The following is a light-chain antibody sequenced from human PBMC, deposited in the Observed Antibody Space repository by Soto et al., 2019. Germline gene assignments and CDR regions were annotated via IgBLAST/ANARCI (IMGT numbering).Light chain of an antibody. V-gene: IGLV2-8*01. Sequence: QSVLTQPPSASGSPGQSVTISCTGTSSDVGGYSYVSWYQHHPGKAPKLMIYEVSKRPSGVPDRFSGSKSGNTASLTVSGLQAEDEADYYCSSYAGSNNVVFGGGTKLTVL. J-gene: IGLJ2*01. CDR1: SSDVGGYSY. CDR3: SSYAGSNNVV. CDR2: EVS.